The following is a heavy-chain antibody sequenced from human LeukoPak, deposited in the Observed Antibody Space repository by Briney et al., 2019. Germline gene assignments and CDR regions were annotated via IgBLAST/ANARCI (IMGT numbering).Heavy chain of an antibody. CDR3: AKLGEVVVAAWNWFDP. J-gene: IGHJ5*02. CDR1: GFTFSSYA. Sequence: PGGSLRLSCAASGFTFSSYAMSWVRQAPGKGLEWVSAISGSGGSTYYADSVKGRFTISRDNSKNTLYLQMNSLRAEDTAVYYCAKLGEVVVAAWNWFDPWGQGTLVTVSS. CDR2: ISGSGGST. V-gene: IGHV3-23*01. D-gene: IGHD2-15*01.